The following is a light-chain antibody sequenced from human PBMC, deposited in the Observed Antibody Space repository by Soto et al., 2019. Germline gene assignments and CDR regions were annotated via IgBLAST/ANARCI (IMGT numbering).Light chain of an antibody. V-gene: IGLV1-51*01. J-gene: IGLJ1*01. CDR3: GSWDSSLSAYV. CDR1: SSNIVGNS. CDR2: DDN. Sequence: QSVMPQPPSLSAAPGQKVPISCSGSSSNIVGNSVSWYQQLPGTAPKLLIYDDNKRPSGIPDRFSGSKSGTSATLGITGFQTGDEADYYCGSWDSSLSAYVFGTGTKLTVL.